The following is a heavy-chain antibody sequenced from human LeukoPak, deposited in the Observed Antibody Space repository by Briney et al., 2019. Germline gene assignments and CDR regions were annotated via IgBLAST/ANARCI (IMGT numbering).Heavy chain of an antibody. CDR1: GGSISSYS. V-gene: IGHV4-59*08. CDR3: ARHEGKLWFGETAMDY. J-gene: IGHJ4*02. Sequence: SETLSLTCTVSGGSISSYSWSWVRQPPGKGLEWIAYMSYSGTTNYNPSLKSRVTISVDTSKKQFSLKLSSVTAADTAVYYCARHEGKLWFGETAMDYWGQGTLVTVSS. D-gene: IGHD3-10*01. CDR2: MSYSGTT.